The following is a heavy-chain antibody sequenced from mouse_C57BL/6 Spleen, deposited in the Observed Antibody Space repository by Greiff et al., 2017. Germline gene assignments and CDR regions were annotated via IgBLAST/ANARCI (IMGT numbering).Heavy chain of an antibody. V-gene: IGHV3-6*01. CDR2: ISYDGSN. CDR1: GYSITSGYY. D-gene: IGHD1-1*01. Sequence: ESGPGLVKPSQSLSLTCSVTGYSITSGYYWNWIRQFPGNKLEWMGYISYDGSNNYNPSLKNRISITRDTSKNQFFLKLNSVTTEDTATYYCARDTTVVAPFDYWGQGTTLTVSS. J-gene: IGHJ2*01. CDR3: ARDTTVVAPFDY.